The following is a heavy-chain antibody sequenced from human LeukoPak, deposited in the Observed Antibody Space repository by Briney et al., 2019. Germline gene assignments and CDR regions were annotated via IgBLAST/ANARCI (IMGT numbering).Heavy chain of an antibody. Sequence: GGSLRLSCAASGLTVTDNYFSWVRQAPGKGLEWVSAIFPNGRTYHADSVKGRFTISRDTSKNVLLLQMNSLRADDTALYHCARTNTVYGDFDYWGQGVLVTVSS. CDR3: ARTNTVYGDFDY. D-gene: IGHD5/OR15-5a*01. CDR1: GLTVTDNY. J-gene: IGHJ4*02. V-gene: IGHV3-53*01. CDR2: IFPNGRT.